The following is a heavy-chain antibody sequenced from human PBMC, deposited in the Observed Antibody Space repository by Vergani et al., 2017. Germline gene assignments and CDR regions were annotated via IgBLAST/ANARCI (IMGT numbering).Heavy chain of an antibody. J-gene: IGHJ4*02. D-gene: IGHD2-15*01. CDR1: GCSINSHNYY. CDR3: ARGSWLGGSCYKPLFDY. V-gene: IGHV4-61*02. Sequence: QVQLQESGPGLVKPSQTLSLTCTVSGCSINSHNYYWWWIRQPAEKGLEWIGRIHTSGSTNYNPYLNSRVTMSEDTSKNQFSLDLTSVTAADTAVYFCARGSWLGGSCYKPLFDYWGQGILGTVSS. CDR2: IHTSGST.